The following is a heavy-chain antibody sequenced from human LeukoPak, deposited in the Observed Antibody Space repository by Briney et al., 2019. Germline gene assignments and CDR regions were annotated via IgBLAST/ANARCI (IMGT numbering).Heavy chain of an antibody. V-gene: IGHV3-20*04. CDR2: INWNGGNT. CDR3: ARAGLVYYYDTSGYFSDAFDI. Sequence: PGGSLRLSCAASGFTFDDYGMSWVRQAPGKGLEWVAGINWNGGNTGYADSLKGRITISRDNAKNSLYLQVNSLIAEDTAFYYCARAGLVYYYDTSGYFSDAFDIWGQGTMVTVSS. CDR1: GFTFDDYG. D-gene: IGHD3-22*01. J-gene: IGHJ3*02.